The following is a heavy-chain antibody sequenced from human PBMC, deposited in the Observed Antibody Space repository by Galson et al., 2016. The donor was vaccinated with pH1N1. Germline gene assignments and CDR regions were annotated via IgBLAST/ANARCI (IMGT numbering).Heavy chain of an antibody. J-gene: IGHJ2*01. Sequence: SVKVSCKASGGTFSPYAINWVRQAPGQGLEWMGWINPNSGGTKYAQNFEGRVTMTRDTSIRTAYMELSRLRSDDTAVYYCACSTTSNFFDLWGRGTLVTVSS. D-gene: IGHD5/OR15-5a*01. CDR2: INPNSGGT. CDR1: GGTFSPYA. CDR3: ACSTTSNFFDL. V-gene: IGHV1-2*02.